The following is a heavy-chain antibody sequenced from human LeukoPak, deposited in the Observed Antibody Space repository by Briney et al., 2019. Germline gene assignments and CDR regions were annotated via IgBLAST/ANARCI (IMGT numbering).Heavy chain of an antibody. CDR3: ASPYRVEQWLVPDDAFDI. CDR2: ISAYNGNT. V-gene: IGHV1-18*01. J-gene: IGHJ3*02. CDR1: GYTFTSYG. D-gene: IGHD6-19*01. Sequence: GASVKVSCKASGYTFTSYGISWVRQAPGQGLEWMGWISAYNGNTNYAQKLQGRVTMTTDTSTSTAYMELSRLRSDDTAVYYCASPYRVEQWLVPDDAFDIWGQGTMVTVSS.